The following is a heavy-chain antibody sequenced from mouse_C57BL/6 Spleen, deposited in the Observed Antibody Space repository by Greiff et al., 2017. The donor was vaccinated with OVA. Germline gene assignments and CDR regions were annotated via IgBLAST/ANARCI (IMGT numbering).Heavy chain of an antibody. CDR2: IHPNSGST. CDR1: GYTFTSYW. V-gene: IGHV1-64*01. Sequence: QVQLKQPGAELVKPGASVKLSCKASGYTFTSYWMHWVKQRPGQGLEWIGMIHPNSGSTNYNEKFKSKATLTVDKSSSTAYVQLSSLTSEDSAVYYCAKGSSYHWYFDVWGTGTTVTVSS. J-gene: IGHJ1*03. CDR3: AKGSSYHWYFDV. D-gene: IGHD1-1*01.